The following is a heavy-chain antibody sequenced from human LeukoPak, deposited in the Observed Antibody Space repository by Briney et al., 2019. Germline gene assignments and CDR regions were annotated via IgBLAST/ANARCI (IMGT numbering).Heavy chain of an antibody. J-gene: IGHJ4*02. CDR2: ISAYNGNT. CDR3: ARRTYHDILTGYPDY. CDR1: GYTFTSYG. D-gene: IGHD3-9*01. V-gene: IGHV1-18*04. Sequence: ASVKVSCKASGYTFTSYGISWVRQAPGQGLEWMGWISAYNGNTNYAQKLQGRVTMTTDTSTSTAYMELRSLRSDDTAVYYCARRTYHDILTGYPDYWGQGTLVTVSS.